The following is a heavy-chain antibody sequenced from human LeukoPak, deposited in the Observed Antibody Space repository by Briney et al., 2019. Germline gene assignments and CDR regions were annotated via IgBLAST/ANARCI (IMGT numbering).Heavy chain of an antibody. CDR3: ARGDSSGYSNSDAFDI. CDR2: IGTAGDT. D-gene: IGHD3-22*01. CDR1: GFTFSSYD. Sequence: GGSLRLSCAASGFTFSSYDMHWVRQATGKGLEWVSAIGTAGDTYYPGSVKGRFTISRENAENSLYLQMNSLRAGDTAVYYCARGDSSGYSNSDAFDIWGQGTMVTVSS. V-gene: IGHV3-13*01. J-gene: IGHJ3*02.